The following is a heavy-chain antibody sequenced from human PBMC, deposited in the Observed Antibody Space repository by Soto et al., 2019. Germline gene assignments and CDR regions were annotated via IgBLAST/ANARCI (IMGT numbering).Heavy chain of an antibody. J-gene: IGHJ6*02. V-gene: IGHV1-3*01. CDR2: INAGNGNT. Sequence: ASVKVSCKASGYTFTSYAMHWVRQAPGQRLEWMGWINAGNGNTKYSQKFQGRVTITRDTSASTAYMELSSLRSEDTAVYYCARERQPSHYDFWSGGYYYYYGMDVWGQGTTVTVSS. CDR1: GYTFTSYA. CDR3: ARERQPSHYDFWSGGYYYYYGMDV. D-gene: IGHD3-3*01.